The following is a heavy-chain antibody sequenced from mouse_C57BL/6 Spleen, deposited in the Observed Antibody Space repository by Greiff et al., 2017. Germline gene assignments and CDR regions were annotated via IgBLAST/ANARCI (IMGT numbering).Heavy chain of an antibody. J-gene: IGHJ1*01. V-gene: IGHV1-42*01. CDR2: FNPSTGGT. CDR1: GYTFTGYY. Sequence: VQLQQSGPELVKPGASVKLSCKASGYTFTGYYMNWVKQSPEKSLEWIGEFNPSTGGTTYNQKFKAKATLTADKSSSTAYMQLTSLTSEDSAVYCCARELRRWCFDDWGPGTTVTV. D-gene: IGHD2-4*01. CDR3: ARELRRWCFDD.